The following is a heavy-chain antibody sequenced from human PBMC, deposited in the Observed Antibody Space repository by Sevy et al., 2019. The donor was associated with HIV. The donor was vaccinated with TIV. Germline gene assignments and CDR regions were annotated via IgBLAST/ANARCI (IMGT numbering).Heavy chain of an antibody. CDR2: FFHSGTT. CDR1: DASITTNY. CDR3: ARSRAYPRDSDDGFAN. Sequence: SETLSLTCLVSDASITTNYWSWIRHAPGKGLEWIGYFFHSGTTNYNRSLKSRVTISGDTSKNEFSLRLTSVTAADTAVYYCARSRAYPRDSDDGFANWGQGTMVTVSS. J-gene: IGHJ3*02. V-gene: IGHV4-59*01. D-gene: IGHD2-21*01.